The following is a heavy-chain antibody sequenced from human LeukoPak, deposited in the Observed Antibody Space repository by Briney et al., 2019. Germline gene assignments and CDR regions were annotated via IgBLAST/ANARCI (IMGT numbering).Heavy chain of an antibody. J-gene: IGHJ4*02. Sequence: GESLKISCKGSGYSFTTYWIGWVRQMPGKGLEWMGIIYPVDSDTRYSPSFQGQVTISADKSITTAYLQWSSLKASDTAMYYCARVLAYSSSWYGDYWGQGTLVTVSP. CDR1: GYSFTTYW. V-gene: IGHV5-51*01. D-gene: IGHD6-13*01. CDR2: IYPVDSDT. CDR3: ARVLAYSSSWYGDY.